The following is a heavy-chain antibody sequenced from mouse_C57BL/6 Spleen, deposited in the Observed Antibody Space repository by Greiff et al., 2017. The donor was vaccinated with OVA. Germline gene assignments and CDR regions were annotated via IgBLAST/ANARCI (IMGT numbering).Heavy chain of an antibody. Sequence: EVHLVESGGGLVKPGGSLKLSCAASGFTFSDYGMHWVRQAPEKGLEWVAYISSGSSTIYYADTVKGRFTISRDNAKNTLFLQMTSLRSEDTAMYYCARNYDYRLTWFAYWGQGTLVTVSA. CDR2: ISSGSSTI. CDR1: GFTFSDYG. J-gene: IGHJ3*01. CDR3: ARNYDYRLTWFAY. V-gene: IGHV5-17*01. D-gene: IGHD2-4*01.